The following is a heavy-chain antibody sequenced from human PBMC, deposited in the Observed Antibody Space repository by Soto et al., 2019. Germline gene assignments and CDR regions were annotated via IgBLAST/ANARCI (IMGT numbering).Heavy chain of an antibody. CDR1: GYTFTGYY. CDR3: ARLDTTMVNIDY. CDR2: MNPSSGGT. V-gene: IGHV1-2*02. Sequence: ASVKVSCKASGYTFTGYYMHWVRQAPGQGLAWMGWMNPSSGGTNYAQKFQGRVTMTRDTSISTAYMELSSLRSDDTAVYYCARLDTTMVNIDYWGQGTLVTVSS. J-gene: IGHJ4*02. D-gene: IGHD5-18*01.